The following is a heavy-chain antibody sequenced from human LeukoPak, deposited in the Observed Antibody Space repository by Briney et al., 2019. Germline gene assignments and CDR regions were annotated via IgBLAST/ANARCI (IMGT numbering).Heavy chain of an antibody. V-gene: IGHV3-23*01. Sequence: GGSMRLSCAVSGITLSNYGMSWVRQAPWKGLEWVAGISDSGGSTNYADSVKGRFTISRDNAKNTLYLQMNSLRAEDTAVYFCAKRGVVIRVILVGFHKQAYYFDSWGQGALVTVSS. D-gene: IGHD3-10*01. CDR1: GITLSNYG. J-gene: IGHJ4*02. CDR2: ISDSGGST. CDR3: AKRGVVIRVILVGFHKQAYYFDS.